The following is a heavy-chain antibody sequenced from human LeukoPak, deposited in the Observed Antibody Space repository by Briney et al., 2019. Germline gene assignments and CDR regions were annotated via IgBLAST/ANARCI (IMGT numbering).Heavy chain of an antibody. CDR1: GYTFTGYN. CDR2: INPNSGGT. V-gene: IGHV1-2*02. D-gene: IGHD6-19*01. J-gene: IGHJ4*02. Sequence: ASVKVSCKASGYTFTGYNMHWVRQAPGQGLEWMGWINPNSGGTNYAQKFQGRVTMTRDTSISTAYMELSSLRSDDTAVYYCARDAAVAGTRMFVYWGQGTLVTVSS. CDR3: ARDAAVAGTRMFVY.